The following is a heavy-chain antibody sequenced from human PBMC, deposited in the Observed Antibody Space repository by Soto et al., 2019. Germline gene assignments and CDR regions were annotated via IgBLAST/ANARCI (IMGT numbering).Heavy chain of an antibody. Sequence: QVQLVQSGAEVKKPGASVKVSCKASGYTFTSYGISWVRQAPGQGLEWMGWISAYNGNTNYAQKLKGRVTMTTDTSTSPAYMELRSLRADDTAVYYCARGGSSGWYVGGIYNWFDPWGQGTLVTVSS. CDR2: ISAYNGNT. V-gene: IGHV1-18*01. D-gene: IGHD6-19*01. J-gene: IGHJ5*02. CDR1: GYTFTSYG. CDR3: ARGGSSGWYVGGIYNWFDP.